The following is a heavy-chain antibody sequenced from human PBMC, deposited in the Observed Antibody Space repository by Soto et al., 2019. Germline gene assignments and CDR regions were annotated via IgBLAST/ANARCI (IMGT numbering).Heavy chain of an antibody. V-gene: IGHV5-51*03. CDR2: IYPADSDT. CDR3: ARRRAWNDAFDF. CDR1: GYNFTTYW. D-gene: IGHD1-1*01. J-gene: IGHJ4*02. Sequence: EVQLVQSGAEVKKPGESLNISCKGSGYNFTTYWIGWVRQMPGKGLEWMGVIYPADSDTRYWPSFEGQVTFSADKSLRTAYLQWNSLTASDTARYFCARRRAWNDAFDFWGQGTVVTVSS.